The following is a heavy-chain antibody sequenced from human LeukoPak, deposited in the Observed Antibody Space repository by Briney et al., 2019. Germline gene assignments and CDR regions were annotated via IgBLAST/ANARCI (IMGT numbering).Heavy chain of an antibody. J-gene: IGHJ4*02. CDR3: ARXGPXXXYSDY. CDR2: ISTYNGNT. CDR1: GYTFTSYV. Sequence: ASVKVSCKASGYTFTSYVINWVRQAPGQGLEWMGWISTYNGNTNYAQELQGRVTMTTNTSTTTAYMELRSLRSDDTAMYYCARXGPXXXYSDYWGQGTLVTVS. V-gene: IGHV1-18*01.